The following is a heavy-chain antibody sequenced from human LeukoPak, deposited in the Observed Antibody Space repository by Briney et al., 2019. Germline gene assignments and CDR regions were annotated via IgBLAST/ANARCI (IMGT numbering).Heavy chain of an antibody. CDR3: ARVEQWLARGTEDF. Sequence: ASVNVSCKASGYTFTRYGISWVRQAPGQGLEWMGWTSDYNGNTNYAQKLQGRGTMTTDTSTSTVYMELRSLRSDDTAVYYCARVEQWLARGTEDFWGQGTLVTVSS. V-gene: IGHV1-18*01. J-gene: IGHJ4*02. CDR1: GYTFTRYG. CDR2: TSDYNGNT. D-gene: IGHD6-19*01.